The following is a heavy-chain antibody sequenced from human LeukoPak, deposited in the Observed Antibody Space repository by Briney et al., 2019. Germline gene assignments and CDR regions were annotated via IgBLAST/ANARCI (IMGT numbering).Heavy chain of an antibody. CDR1: GFTFSSYS. D-gene: IGHD1-26*01. V-gene: IGHV3-21*01. CDR3: ARDDGSYSRSPGFDN. Sequence: GGSLRLSCAASGFTFSSYSMNWVRQAPGKGLEWVSSISSSSSYIYYADSVKGRFTISRDNAKNSLYLQMNSLRAEDTAVYYCARDDGSYSRSPGFDNWGQGTLVTVSS. J-gene: IGHJ4*02. CDR2: ISSSSSYI.